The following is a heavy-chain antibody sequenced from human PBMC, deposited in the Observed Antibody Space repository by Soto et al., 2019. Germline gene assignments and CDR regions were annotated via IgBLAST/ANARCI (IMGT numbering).Heavy chain of an antibody. Sequence: QVQLVQSGPEVKKPGASVTVSCKTSGYTFTNYRIGWVRQAPGQGLEWMGWISTYTGNTKSVQKFQGRVTLTTGTSTSTAYMDLRSLTSDDTAVYYCTRWTVTNNWFDPWSQGTLVTVSS. V-gene: IGHV1-18*01. CDR3: TRWTVTNNWFDP. CDR2: ISTYTGNT. CDR1: GYTFTNYR. D-gene: IGHD4-17*01. J-gene: IGHJ5*02.